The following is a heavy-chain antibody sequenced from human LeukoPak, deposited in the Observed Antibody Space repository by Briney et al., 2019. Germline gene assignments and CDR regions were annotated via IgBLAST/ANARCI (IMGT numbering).Heavy chain of an antibody. CDR2: IYHSGRT. CDR1: GGXISSPNW. CDR3: ARVGHNWFDP. Sequence: SETLSLTCDVSGGXISSPNWWTWVRQPPGKGLEWIGEIYHSGRTNSNPSLESRVIMSVDKSKNQFSLKLTSVTAADTAVYYCARVGHNWFDPWGQGTLVTVSS. J-gene: IGHJ5*02. D-gene: IGHD1-26*01. V-gene: IGHV4-4*02.